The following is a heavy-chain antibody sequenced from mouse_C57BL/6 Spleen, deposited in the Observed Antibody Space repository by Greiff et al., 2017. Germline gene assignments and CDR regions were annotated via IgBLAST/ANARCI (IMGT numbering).Heavy chain of an antibody. Sequence: EVHLVESGGDLVKPGGSLKLSCAASGFTFSSYGMSWVRQTPDKRLEWVATISSGGSYTYYPDSVKGRFTISRDNAKNTLYLQMSSLKYEDTAMYYCARRGSVFVGNAMDYWGQGTSVTVSS. J-gene: IGHJ4*01. V-gene: IGHV5-6*01. CDR1: GFTFSSYG. CDR3: ARRGSVFVGNAMDY. CDR2: ISSGGSYT.